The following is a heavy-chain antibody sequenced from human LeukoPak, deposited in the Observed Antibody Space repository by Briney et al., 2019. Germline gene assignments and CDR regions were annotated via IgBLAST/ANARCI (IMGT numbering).Heavy chain of an antibody. Sequence: GGSLRLSCAASGFTVSSNYAMNWVRQAPGKGLEWVSGITGSGGSVYYADSVKGRFTISRDNSKNTLHLQMNSLGAEDTAVYSCARAMRFCSGGVRCYTYYYFGMDVWGQGTTVTVSS. CDR2: ITGSGGSV. V-gene: IGHV3-23*01. CDR3: ARAMRFCSGGVRCYTYYYFGMDV. CDR1: GFTVSSNYA. J-gene: IGHJ6*02. D-gene: IGHD2-15*01.